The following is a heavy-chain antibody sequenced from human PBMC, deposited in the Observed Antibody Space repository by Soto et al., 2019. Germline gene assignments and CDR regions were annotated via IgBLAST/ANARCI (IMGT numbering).Heavy chain of an antibody. J-gene: IGHJ4*02. Sequence: QVQLVESGGGVVQPGRSLRLSCAASGFTFSSYGMHWVRQAPGKGLEWVALISSDGSNKYYADSVKGRFTISRDNSKNTLYLQMNSLRAEDTAVYYCAKRSTIFGVLYCFDYWGQGTLVTVSS. V-gene: IGHV3-30*18. CDR2: ISSDGSNK. CDR1: GFTFSSYG. CDR3: AKRSTIFGVLYCFDY. D-gene: IGHD3-3*01.